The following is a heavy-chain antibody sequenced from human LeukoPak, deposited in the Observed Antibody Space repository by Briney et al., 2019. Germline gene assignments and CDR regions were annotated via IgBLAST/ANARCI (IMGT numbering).Heavy chain of an antibody. CDR2: IIPIIGKT. J-gene: IGHJ2*01. D-gene: IGHD6-13*01. CDR1: GGTFSSYA. CDR3: ARDSSSWAEDWYFDL. Sequence: ASVKVSCKASGGTFSSYAISWVRQAPGQGLEWMGRIIPIIGKTNYAQKFQGRVTITADKSTSTAYMELSSLRSEDTAVYYCARDSSSWAEDWYFDLWGRGTLVTVSS. V-gene: IGHV1-69*04.